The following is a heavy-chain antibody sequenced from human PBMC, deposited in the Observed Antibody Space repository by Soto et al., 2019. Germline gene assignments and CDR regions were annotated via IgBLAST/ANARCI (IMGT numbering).Heavy chain of an antibody. V-gene: IGHV1-18*01. D-gene: IGHD3-16*01. J-gene: IGHJ6*02. CDR1: GYTFTNYD. CDR3: ARGGYYDNVWGKLSHYGLDV. CDR2: ISPYNDQT. Sequence: ASVKVSCKASGYTFTNYDINWVRQAPGQRLEWMGWISPYNDQTIYAQKLQGRVTMTADTSTRTVYMQLRSLKSDDTAVYYCARGGYYDNVWGKLSHYGLDVWGQGTSVTVSS.